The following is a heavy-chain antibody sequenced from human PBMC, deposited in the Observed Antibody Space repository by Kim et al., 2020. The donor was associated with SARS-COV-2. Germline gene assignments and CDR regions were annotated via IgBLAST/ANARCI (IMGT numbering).Heavy chain of an antibody. J-gene: IGHJ6*02. CDR1: GGSFSGYY. Sequence: SETLSLTCAVYGGSFSGYYWSWIRQPPGKGLEWIGEINHSGSTNYNPSLKSRVTISVDTSKNQFSLKLSSVTAADTAVYYCARGRRIGHHRGAYYYYGMDVWGQGTTVTVSS. CDR3: ARGRRIGHHRGAYYYYGMDV. CDR2: INHSGST. V-gene: IGHV4-34*01. D-gene: IGHD3-10*01.